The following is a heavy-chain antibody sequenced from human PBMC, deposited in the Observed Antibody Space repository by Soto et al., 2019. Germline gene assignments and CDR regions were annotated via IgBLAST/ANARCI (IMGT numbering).Heavy chain of an antibody. D-gene: IGHD1-26*01. V-gene: IGHV3-11*01. CDR2: IFDSGNTI. CDR3: ARVRQSGTYTFDY. J-gene: IGHJ4*02. CDR1: GFNFSDYY. Sequence: QVQLVESGGGLVKPGGSLRLSCAASGFNFSDYYMTWIRQAPGKGLEWVSYIFDSGNTIYYADSVKGRFTVSRDNAKNSLYLQMKSLRAEDTAVYYCARVRQSGTYTFDYWGQGTLVTVSS.